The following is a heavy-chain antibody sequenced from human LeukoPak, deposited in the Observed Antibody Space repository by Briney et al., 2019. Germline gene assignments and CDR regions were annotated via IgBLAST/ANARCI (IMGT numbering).Heavy chain of an antibody. J-gene: IGHJ4*02. V-gene: IGHV3-21*01. CDR2: ISSSSSYI. Sequence: GGSLRLSCAASGFTFSSYSMNWVRQAPGKGLEWVSSISSSSSYIYYADSVKGRFTISRDNAKNSLYLQMNSLRAEDTAVYYCARQTEKYYYGSGSYSDYWGQGTLVTVSS. D-gene: IGHD3-10*01. CDR3: ARQTEKYYYGSGSYSDY. CDR1: GFTFSSYS.